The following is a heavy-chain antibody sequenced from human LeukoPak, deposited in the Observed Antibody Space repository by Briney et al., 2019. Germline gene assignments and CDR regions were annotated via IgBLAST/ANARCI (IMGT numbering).Heavy chain of an antibody. J-gene: IGHJ6*02. V-gene: IGHV1-69*04. Sequence: GASVKVSCKASGGTFSSYAISWVRQAPGQGLEWMGRIIPILGIANYAQKFQGRVTITADKSTSTAYMELSSLRSEDTAVYYCARDLFSIGIAAAGQGGYYGMDVWGQGTTVTVSS. CDR2: IIPILGIA. CDR3: ARDLFSIGIAAAGQGGYYGMDV. D-gene: IGHD6-13*01. CDR1: GGTFSSYA.